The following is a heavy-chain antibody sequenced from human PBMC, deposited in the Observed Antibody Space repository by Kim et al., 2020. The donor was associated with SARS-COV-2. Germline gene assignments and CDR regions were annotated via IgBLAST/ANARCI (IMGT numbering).Heavy chain of an antibody. CDR3: ARDTVVVVVPAASWYWFDP. V-gene: IGHV4-61*02. Sequence: SETLSLTCTVSGGSISSGSYYWSWIRQPAGKGLEWIGRIYTSGSTNYNPSLKSRVTISVDTSKNQFSLKLSSVTAADTAVYYCARDTVVVVVPAASWYWFDPWGQGTLVTVSS. J-gene: IGHJ5*02. CDR2: IYTSGST. D-gene: IGHD2-2*01. CDR1: GGSISSGSYY.